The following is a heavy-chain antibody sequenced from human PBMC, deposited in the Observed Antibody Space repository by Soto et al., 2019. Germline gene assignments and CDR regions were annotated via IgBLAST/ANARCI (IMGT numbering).Heavy chain of an antibody. CDR2: INRHGDST. CDR1: GFGFDEYG. J-gene: IGHJ4*02. CDR3: ARDHRWGYEYGDYGDS. Sequence: EVSLVESGGGVVRPGGSLSLSCAASGFGFDEYGMSWVRQGPGKGLEWVSGINRHGDSTGYADSVKGRFTISRDNAKNSLYLQMNGLRAEDTAFYYCARDHRWGYEYGDYGDSWGQGTLVTVSS. V-gene: IGHV3-20*04. D-gene: IGHD4-17*01.